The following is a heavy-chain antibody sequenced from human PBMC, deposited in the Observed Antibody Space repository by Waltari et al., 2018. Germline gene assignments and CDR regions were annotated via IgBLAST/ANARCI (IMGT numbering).Heavy chain of an antibody. J-gene: IGHJ4*02. D-gene: IGHD1-26*01. CDR3: AKDRAMELAIRGLGY. Sequence: EVQLLESGGGLVQPGGSLRLSCAASGFTFSSYAMRWVRQAPGKGLEWVSVIYSGRSTDYADSVKGRFTISMDKCKNTLYLQMNSLRAEDTAVYYCAKDRAMELAIRGLGYWGQGTLVTVSA. CDR1: GFTFSSYA. CDR2: IYSGRST. V-gene: IGHV3-23*03.